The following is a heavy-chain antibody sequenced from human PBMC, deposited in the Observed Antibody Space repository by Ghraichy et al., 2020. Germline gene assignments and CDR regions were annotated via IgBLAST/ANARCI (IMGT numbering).Heavy chain of an antibody. D-gene: IGHD3-10*01. CDR3: ARVSLLLWAGGAFDI. J-gene: IGHJ3*02. V-gene: IGHV1-18*01. Sequence: ASVKVSCKASGYTFTSYGISWVRQAPGQGLEWMGWISAYNGNTNYAQKLQGRVTMTTDTSTSTAYMELRSLRSDDTAVYYCARVSLLLWAGGAFDIWGQGTMVTVSS. CDR2: ISAYNGNT. CDR1: GYTFTSYG.